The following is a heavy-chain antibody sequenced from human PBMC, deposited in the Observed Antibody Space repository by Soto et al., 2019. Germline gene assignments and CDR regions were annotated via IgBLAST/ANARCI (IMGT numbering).Heavy chain of an antibody. CDR1: GFTFSSYA. Sequence: GGSLRLSCAASGFTFSSYAMHWVRQAPGKGLEWVAVISYDGSNKYYADSVKGRFTISRDNSKNTLYLQMNSLRAEDTAVYYCATSRWRKPLRYWGQGTLVTVSS. V-gene: IGHV3-30-3*01. CDR2: ISYDGSNK. D-gene: IGHD1-26*01. CDR3: ATSRWRKPLRY. J-gene: IGHJ4*02.